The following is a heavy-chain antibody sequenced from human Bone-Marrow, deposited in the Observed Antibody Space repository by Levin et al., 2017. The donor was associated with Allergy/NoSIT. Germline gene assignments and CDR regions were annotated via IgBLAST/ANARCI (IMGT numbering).Heavy chain of an antibody. CDR3: AKDKGGGKWLGFDY. D-gene: IGHD6-19*01. CDR1: GFTFTDHA. V-gene: IGHV3-23*01. Sequence: GGSLRLSCVASGFTFTDHAMAWVRQAPGKGLEWVSTISATSVATYYADSVKGRFTISRDNSKNTLTLQMSSLNAEDTAVYFCAKDKGGGKWLGFDYWGQGSLVTVSA. J-gene: IGHJ4*02. CDR2: ISATSVAT.